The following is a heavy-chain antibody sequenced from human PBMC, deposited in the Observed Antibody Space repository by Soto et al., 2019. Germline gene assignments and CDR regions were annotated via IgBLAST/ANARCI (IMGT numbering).Heavy chain of an antibody. J-gene: IGHJ2*01. V-gene: IGHV1-18*01. Sequence: QIQLVQSGAELKKPGASVQVSCKAFGYPFVDFAFNWIRQAPGQGPEWIGWITPSTGNTNYAQKLQGRLTLTTDTSASTAHMELSILRPEDTAIYYCTREEYCTGGTCYRYFGLWGRGTLVTVSS. CDR2: ITPSTGNT. CDR3: TREEYCTGGTCYRYFGL. CDR1: GYPFVDFA. D-gene: IGHD2-15*01.